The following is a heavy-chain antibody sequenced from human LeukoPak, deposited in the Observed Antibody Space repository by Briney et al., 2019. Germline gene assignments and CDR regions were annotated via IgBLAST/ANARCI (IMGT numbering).Heavy chain of an antibody. CDR3: ARRGGSGNYYYYMDV. D-gene: IGHD3-10*01. Sequence: ASVKVSCKASGYTFTSYGISWVRQAPGQGLEWMGWISAYNGNTNYAQKLQGRVTMTTDTSTSTAYMELSSLGSDDTAVYYCARRGGSGNYYYYMDVWGKGTTVTISS. CDR1: GYTFTSYG. CDR2: ISAYNGNT. V-gene: IGHV1-18*01. J-gene: IGHJ6*03.